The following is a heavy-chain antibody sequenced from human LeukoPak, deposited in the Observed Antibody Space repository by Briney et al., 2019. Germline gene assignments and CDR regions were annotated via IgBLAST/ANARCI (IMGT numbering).Heavy chain of an antibody. J-gene: IGHJ4*02. CDR3: AREMEGDYGSGTFFDL. Sequence: GGSLRLSCAASAFVLSDYYMSWLRLAPGKGLEWVAYISDGGDTIYYPDSVKGRFTISRDNAKNSMYLQMNGLRVEDTAVYYCAREMEGDYGSGTFFDLWGQGNMVTVSS. CDR2: ISDGGDTI. V-gene: IGHV3-11*01. D-gene: IGHD3-10*01. CDR1: AFVLSDYY.